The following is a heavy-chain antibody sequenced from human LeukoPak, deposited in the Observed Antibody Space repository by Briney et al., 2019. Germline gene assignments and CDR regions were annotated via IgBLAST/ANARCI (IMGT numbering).Heavy chain of an antibody. Sequence: SETLSLTCTVSGGSISSYYWSWIRQPAGKGLEWIGRFYTSGSTNYNPSLKSRVTMSIDTSKNQFSLKLSSATAADTAVYYCARDARLHYYSDYWGQGTLVTVSS. V-gene: IGHV4-4*07. J-gene: IGHJ4*02. CDR2: FYTSGST. CDR1: GGSISSYY. CDR3: ARDARLHYYSDY. D-gene: IGHD6-25*01.